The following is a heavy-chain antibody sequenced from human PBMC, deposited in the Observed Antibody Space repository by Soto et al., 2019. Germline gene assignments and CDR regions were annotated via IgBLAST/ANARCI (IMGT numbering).Heavy chain of an antibody. V-gene: IGHV4-59*01. Sequence: SETLSLTCTVSGGSISSYYWSWIRQPPGKGLEWIGYIYYSGSTNYNPSLKSRVTISVDTSKNQFSLKLSSVTAADTAVYYCARGGDYYDSSGHDAFDIWGQGTMVTVSS. J-gene: IGHJ3*02. CDR1: GGSISSYY. CDR3: ARGGDYYDSSGHDAFDI. D-gene: IGHD3-22*01. CDR2: IYYSGST.